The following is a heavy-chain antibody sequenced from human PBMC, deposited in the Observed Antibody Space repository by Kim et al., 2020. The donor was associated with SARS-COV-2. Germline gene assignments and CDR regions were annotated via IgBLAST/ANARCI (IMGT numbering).Heavy chain of an antibody. V-gene: IGHV1-69*13. Sequence: SVKVSCKASGGTFSSYAISWVRQAPGQGLEWMGGIIPIFGTANYAQKFQGRVTITADESTSTAYMELSSLRSEDTAVYYCARDHNWNGFVGEGYYYYGMDVWGQGTTVTVSS. J-gene: IGHJ6*02. CDR3: ARDHNWNGFVGEGYYYYGMDV. CDR1: GGTFSSYA. D-gene: IGHD1-20*01. CDR2: IIPIFGTA.